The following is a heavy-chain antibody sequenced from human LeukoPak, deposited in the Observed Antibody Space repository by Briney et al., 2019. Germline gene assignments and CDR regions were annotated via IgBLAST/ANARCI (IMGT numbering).Heavy chain of an antibody. Sequence: SETLSLTCAVYGGSFSGYYWSWIRQPPGKGLEWIGEINHSGSTNYNPSLKSRVTISVDTSKNQFSLKLSSVTAADTAVYYCARERDSSGYYYRGFWIDYWGQGTLVTVSS. V-gene: IGHV4-34*01. CDR2: INHSGST. CDR3: ARERDSSGYYYRGFWIDY. CDR1: GGSFSGYY. D-gene: IGHD3-22*01. J-gene: IGHJ4*02.